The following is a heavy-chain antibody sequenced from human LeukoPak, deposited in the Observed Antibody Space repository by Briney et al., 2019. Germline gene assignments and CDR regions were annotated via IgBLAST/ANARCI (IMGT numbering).Heavy chain of an antibody. CDR2: ISGSGGST. CDR3: AKRRGLELTYYYHMDV. V-gene: IGHV3-23*01. CDR1: GFTFSSYA. J-gene: IGHJ6*03. D-gene: IGHD1-7*01. Sequence: AGGSLRLSCAASGFTFSSYAMSWVRQAPGKGLEWVSAISGSGGSTYYADSVKGRFTISRDNSKNTPYLQMNSLRADDTAVYYCAKRRGLELTYYYHMDVWGKGTTVTVSS.